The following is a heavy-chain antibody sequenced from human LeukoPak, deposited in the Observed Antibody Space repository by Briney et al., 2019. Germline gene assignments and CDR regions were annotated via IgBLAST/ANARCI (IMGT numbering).Heavy chain of an antibody. CDR3: AKGGYTTWFDP. CDR2: IRSNGRDT. V-gene: IGHV3-23*01. D-gene: IGHD2-15*01. Sequence: GGSLRLSCAASGFTFREDSMSWVRQAPGKGLEWVSNIRSNGRDTYYTDSVKGRFTISRDNSKNTVYLEMNSLRAGDTAVYYCAKGGYTTWFDPWGQGTLVTVSS. J-gene: IGHJ5*02. CDR1: GFTFREDS.